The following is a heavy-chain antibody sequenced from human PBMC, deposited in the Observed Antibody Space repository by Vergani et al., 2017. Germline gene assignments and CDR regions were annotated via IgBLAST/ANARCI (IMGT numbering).Heavy chain of an antibody. J-gene: IGHJ4*02. CDR3: STIGYRRWGYYFDY. CDR2: ICHTADT. Sequence: QVQLQESGPGLVKPPGTLSLTCAVSGDSISSNNCWTWVRQPPGKGLEWIGEICHTADTKYSPSLKSRVTVSVDESRNLFSLRLNTVTAADTAVYYCSTIGYRRWGYYFDYWGQGSLVTVSS. CDR1: GDSISSNNC. V-gene: IGHV4-4*03. D-gene: IGHD2-2*02.